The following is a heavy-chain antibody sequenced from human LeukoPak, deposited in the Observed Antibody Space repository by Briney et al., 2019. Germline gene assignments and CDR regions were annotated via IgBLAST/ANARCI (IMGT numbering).Heavy chain of an antibody. CDR3: ARGPNYYDSSGYYYRAYYFDY. J-gene: IGHJ4*02. D-gene: IGHD3-22*01. CDR2: INHSGST. CDR1: GGSFSGYY. Sequence: SETLSLTCAVYGGSFSGYYWSWIRQPPGKGLEWIGEINHSGSTNYNPSLKSRATISVDTSKNQFSLKLSSVTAADTAVYYCARGPNYYDSSGYYYRAYYFDYWGQGTLVTVSS. V-gene: IGHV4-34*01.